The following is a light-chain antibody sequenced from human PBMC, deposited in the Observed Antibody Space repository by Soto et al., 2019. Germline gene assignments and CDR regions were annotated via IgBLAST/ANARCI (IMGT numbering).Light chain of an antibody. CDR2: AAS. Sequence: RASQTVNTYLHWYQQKPGKAPKLLIYAASNLQSGVPPRFSGSGSGTEFTLTISRLQPEDFATYYCQQYDSFSVTFGQGTKLDIK. V-gene: IGKV1-9*01. CDR3: QQYDSFSVT. CDR1: QTVNTY. J-gene: IGKJ1*01.